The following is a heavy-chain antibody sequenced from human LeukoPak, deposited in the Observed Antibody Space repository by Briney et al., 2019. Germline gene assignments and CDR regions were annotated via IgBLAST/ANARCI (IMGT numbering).Heavy chain of an antibody. J-gene: IGHJ3*01. CDR3: AGESFDF. Sequence: PGRSLRLSCAASGFTFSSYALEWVRQAPGKGLEWVAVISKDGNSQNYADSVKGRFTISRDNSKNTLYLQMNSLRPEDTAVYYCAGESFDFWGQGTTVTVSS. V-gene: IGHV3-30*04. CDR2: ISKDGNSQ. CDR1: GFTFSSYA.